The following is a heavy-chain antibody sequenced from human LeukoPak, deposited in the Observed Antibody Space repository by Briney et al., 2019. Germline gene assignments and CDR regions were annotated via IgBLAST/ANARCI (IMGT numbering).Heavy chain of an antibody. J-gene: IGHJ4*02. D-gene: IGHD3-22*01. Sequence: GGSLRLSCAASGFTFSSYGMHWVRQAPGKGLEWVAVIWYDGSNKYYADSVKGRFTISRDNSKNTLYLQMNSLRAEDTAVYYCARDRRYYDSSGYRPNFDYWGQGTLVTVSS. CDR3: ARDRRYYDSSGYRPNFDY. CDR2: IWYDGSNK. V-gene: IGHV3-33*08. CDR1: GFTFSSYG.